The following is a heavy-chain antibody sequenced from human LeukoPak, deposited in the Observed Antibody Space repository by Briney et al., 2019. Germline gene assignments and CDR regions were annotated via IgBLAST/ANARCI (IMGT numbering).Heavy chain of an antibody. Sequence: GGSLRLSCAASGFTFSSYSMNWVRQAPGKGLEWVSSISSSSSYIYYADSVKGRFTISRDNAKNSLYLQMNSLRAEDTAVYYCARDGGGSYPDDAFDIWGQGTMVTVSS. CDR3: ARDGGGSYPDDAFDI. CDR1: GFTFSSYS. J-gene: IGHJ3*02. V-gene: IGHV3-21*01. CDR2: ISSSSSYI. D-gene: IGHD1-26*01.